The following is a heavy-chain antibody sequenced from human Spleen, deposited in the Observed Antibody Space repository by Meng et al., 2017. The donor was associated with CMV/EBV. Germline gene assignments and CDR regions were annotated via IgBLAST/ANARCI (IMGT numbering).Heavy chain of an antibody. CDR3: AKGGWNDFISN. D-gene: IGHD1-1*01. CDR2: IYPGGRT. J-gene: IGHJ4*02. Sequence: GGSLRLSCAASEFTVSRYYMSWVRQAPGKGLEWVSVIYPGGRTYYADSVKGRFTISRDNSKNTLYLQMNSLRAEDTAVYYCAKGGWNDFISNWGQGTLVTVSS. V-gene: IGHV3-53*01. CDR1: EFTVSRYY.